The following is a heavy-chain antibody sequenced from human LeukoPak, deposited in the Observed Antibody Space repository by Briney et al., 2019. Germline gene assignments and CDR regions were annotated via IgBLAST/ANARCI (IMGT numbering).Heavy chain of an antibody. D-gene: IGHD2-15*01. CDR2: IYSYGGT. CDR3: ARVQDSGGLFRWY. CDR1: GCTVSNKY. V-gene: IGHV3-66*01. J-gene: IGHJ4*02. Sequence: GGSLRLSCATYGCTVSNKYMTWVRQAPPQGLERVSVIYSYGGTYYADSVRGRFNISSDNTKNPLYLQMNSLRAEDTAVYYCARVQDSGGLFRWYWGQGTLVTVSS.